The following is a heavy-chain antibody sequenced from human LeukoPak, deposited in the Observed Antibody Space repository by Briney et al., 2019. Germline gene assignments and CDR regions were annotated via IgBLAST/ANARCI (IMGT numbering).Heavy chain of an antibody. CDR3: ARRFDS. CDR2: IGPGGDI. J-gene: IGHJ4*02. V-gene: IGHV3-48*01. Sequence: PGGSLRPSCAASGFSFTAYSMNWVRQAPGRGLEWISYIGPGGDIYYADSVTGRFTVSRDTVNNLLYLQMNGLRVEDTGVYYCARRFDSWGQGTLVTVSS. CDR1: GFSFTAYS.